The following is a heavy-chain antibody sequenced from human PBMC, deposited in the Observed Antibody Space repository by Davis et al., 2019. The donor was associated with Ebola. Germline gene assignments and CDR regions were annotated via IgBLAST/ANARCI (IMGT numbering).Heavy chain of an antibody. D-gene: IGHD3-16*01. J-gene: IGHJ6*02. Sequence: SETLSLTCTVSGGSVSSTSYYWTWIRQPPGKGLEWIGNIYYTGGTHSSPSLKSRVTFFIDTSKDEFSLKLTSVTAADTAVYYCARDHGGGRMDVWGQGTTVTVSS. CDR1: GGSVSSTSYY. V-gene: IGHV4-61*01. CDR2: IYYTGGT. CDR3: ARDHGGGRMDV.